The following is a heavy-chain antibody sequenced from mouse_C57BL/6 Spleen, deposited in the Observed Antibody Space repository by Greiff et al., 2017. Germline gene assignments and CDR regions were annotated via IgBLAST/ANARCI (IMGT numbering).Heavy chain of an antibody. J-gene: IGHJ1*03. D-gene: IGHD1-1*01. CDR3: ARYYYGSSYDWYFDV. CDR2: IRNKANGYTT. CDR1: GFTFTDYY. V-gene: IGHV7-3*01. Sequence: DVKLVESGGGLVQPGGSLSLSCAASGFTFTDYYMSWVRQPPGKALEWLGFIRNKANGYTTEYSASVKGRFTISRDNSQSILYLQMNALRAEDSATYYCARYYYGSSYDWYFDVWGTGTTVTVSS.